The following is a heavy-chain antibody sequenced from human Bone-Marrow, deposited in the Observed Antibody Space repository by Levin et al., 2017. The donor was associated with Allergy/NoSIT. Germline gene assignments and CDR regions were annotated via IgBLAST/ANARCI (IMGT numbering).Heavy chain of an antibody. Sequence: ASVKVSCAASGFNFASYGMNWVRQAPGKGLEWVSSISGTGRHIYLADSLKGRFTITRDNAKNSLLLQMNNLRVEDTAVFYCAKDEGPFSSSFAFDCWGQGALVTVSS. CDR2: ISGTGRHI. CDR3: AKDEGPFSSSFAFDC. J-gene: IGHJ4*02. D-gene: IGHD2-2*01. CDR1: GFNFASYG. V-gene: IGHV3-21*01.